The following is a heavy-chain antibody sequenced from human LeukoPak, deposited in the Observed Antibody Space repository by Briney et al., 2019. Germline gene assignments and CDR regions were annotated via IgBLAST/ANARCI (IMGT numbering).Heavy chain of an antibody. CDR1: GGSISSGSYY. CDR3: ARVGGGYYYYYMDV. CDR2: IYTSGST. D-gene: IGHD3-16*01. Sequence: SSQTLSLTCTVSGGSISSGSYYWSWIRQPAGKGLEWIGRIYTSGSTNYNPSPKSRVTISVDTSKSQFSLKLSSVTAADTAVYYCARVGGGYYYYYMDVWGKGTTVTVSS. J-gene: IGHJ6*03. V-gene: IGHV4-61*02.